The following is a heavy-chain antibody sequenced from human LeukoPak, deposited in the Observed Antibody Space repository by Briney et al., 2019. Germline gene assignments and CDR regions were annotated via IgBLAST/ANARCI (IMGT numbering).Heavy chain of an antibody. CDR1: GGSISSSSYY. J-gene: IGHJ4*02. D-gene: IGHD4-17*01. CDR3: ARETDYGDNY. V-gene: IGHV4-39*07. Sequence: SETLSLTCTVSGGSISSSSYYWGWIRQPPGKGLEWIGSIYYSGSTYYNPSLKSRVTISVDTSKSLFSLKLSSVTAADTAVYYCARETDYGDNYWGQGTLVTVSS. CDR2: IYYSGST.